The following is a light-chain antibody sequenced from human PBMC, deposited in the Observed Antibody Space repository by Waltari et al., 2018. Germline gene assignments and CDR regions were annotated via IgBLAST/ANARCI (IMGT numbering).Light chain of an antibody. CDR1: SSNIGFNT. CDR3: AAWDDSLNGWV. J-gene: IGLJ3*02. Sequence: QSVLTQPPSASGPPGQRVTISCSGSSSNIGFNTVSWYHQVPGTAPKLLIYTDNQRPSGVPDRFSGSKSGSSASLAISGLQSEDEAEYYCAAWDDSLNGWVFGGGTKVTVV. CDR2: TDN. V-gene: IGLV1-44*01.